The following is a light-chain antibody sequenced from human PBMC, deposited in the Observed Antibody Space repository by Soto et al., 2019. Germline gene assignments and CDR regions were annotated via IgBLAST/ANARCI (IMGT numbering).Light chain of an antibody. Sequence: EIAMTQSPATLSVTPGERGTLSCRASQSVSSNLAWYQQKPGQAPRLLIYAASARATGIPARFSGSGSGTDFTLTISSLQSEDFAVYYCQQYNNWPYTFGQGTMVDI. J-gene: IGKJ2*01. CDR1: QSVSSN. V-gene: IGKV3-15*01. CDR2: AAS. CDR3: QQYNNWPYT.